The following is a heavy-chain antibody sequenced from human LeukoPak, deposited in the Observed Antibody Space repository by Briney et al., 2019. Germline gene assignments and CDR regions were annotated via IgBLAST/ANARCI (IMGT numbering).Heavy chain of an antibody. J-gene: IGHJ4*02. CDR2: IKEDGSEI. CDR1: GFTFDDYG. V-gene: IGHV3-7*01. D-gene: IGHD1-26*01. Sequence: GGSLRLSCAASGFTFDDYGMSWVRQAPEKGLEWVANIKEDGSEIHYVDSVKGRFTISRDSAENSLYLQMDSLRAEDTAVYYCARSGSDFDYWGQGTLVTVSS. CDR3: ARSGSDFDY.